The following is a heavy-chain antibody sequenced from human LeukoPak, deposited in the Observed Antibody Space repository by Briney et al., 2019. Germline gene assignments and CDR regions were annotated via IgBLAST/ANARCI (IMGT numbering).Heavy chain of an antibody. Sequence: PGGSLRLSCGASGFTFTRYGMNWVRQAPGKGLEWVAFIRFDGSNKYYADSVKGRFTISRDNSKNTLYLQINSLRAEDTAVYYCAKERDYYDSSSINSGFDYWGQGTLVTVSS. V-gene: IGHV3-30*02. CDR3: AKERDYYDSSSINSGFDY. CDR1: GFTFTRYG. CDR2: IRFDGSNK. D-gene: IGHD3-22*01. J-gene: IGHJ4*02.